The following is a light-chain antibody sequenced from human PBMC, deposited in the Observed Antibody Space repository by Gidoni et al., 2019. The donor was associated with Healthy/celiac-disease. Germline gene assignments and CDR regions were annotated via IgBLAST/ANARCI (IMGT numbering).Light chain of an antibody. Sequence: IQMTQYPSSLSASVGDRVTITCRASQGIRNDLRWYQEKPGKAPKLLIYAASSLQSGGTSRFSGSGSGTDFTLTISSLHAEDFANYCCLQDYNYPWTFGQGTRVEIK. CDR1: QGIRND. CDR2: AAS. J-gene: IGKJ1*01. CDR3: LQDYNYPWT. V-gene: IGKV1-6*01.